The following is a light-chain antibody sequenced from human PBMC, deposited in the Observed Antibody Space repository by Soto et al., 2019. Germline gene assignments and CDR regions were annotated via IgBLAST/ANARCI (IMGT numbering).Light chain of an antibody. CDR1: STDIGSYNY. CDR2: DVS. J-gene: IGLJ1*01. CDR3: SSYTSSTTDV. Sequence: QSALTQPASLSGSPGQSITISCTGTSTDIGSYNYVSWYQQHPGKAPKLMIYDVSNRPSGVSNRFSGSKSGNTASLTISGLQAEDEADYYCSSYTSSTTDVFGTGTKLTVL. V-gene: IGLV2-14*01.